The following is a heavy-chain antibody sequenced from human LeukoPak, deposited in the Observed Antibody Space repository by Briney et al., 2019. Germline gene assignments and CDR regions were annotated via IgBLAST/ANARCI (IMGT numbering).Heavy chain of an antibody. CDR1: GFTFSSYA. V-gene: IGHV3-7*01. J-gene: IGHJ4*02. CDR3: ARELMVYASAFFDY. CDR2: IKQDGSEK. Sequence: GGSLRLSCAASGFTFSSYAMSWVRQAPGKGLEWVANIKQDGSEKYYVDSVKGRFTISRDNAKNSLYLQMNSLRAEDTAVYYCARELMVYASAFFDYWGQGTLVTVSS. D-gene: IGHD2-8*01.